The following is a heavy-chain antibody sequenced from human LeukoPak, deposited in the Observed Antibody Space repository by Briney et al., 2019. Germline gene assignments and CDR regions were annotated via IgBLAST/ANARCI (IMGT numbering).Heavy chain of an antibody. CDR2: IYHSGST. J-gene: IGHJ5*02. V-gene: IGHV4-38-2*02. D-gene: IGHD3-22*01. CDR3: ARVRGSTYYLSWFDP. Sequence: PSQTLSLTCTVSGYSISSGYYWGWIRQPPGKGLEWIGSIYHSGSTYYNPSLKSRVTISVDTSKNQFSLKLSSVTAADTAFYYCARVRGSTYYLSWFDPWGQGTLVTVSS. CDR1: GYSISSGYY.